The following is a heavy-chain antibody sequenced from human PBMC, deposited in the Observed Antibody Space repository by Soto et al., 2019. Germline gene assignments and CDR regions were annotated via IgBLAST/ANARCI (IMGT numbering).Heavy chain of an antibody. CDR2: INPNGGST. CDR3: ARIPVDTSMIYWFDP. V-gene: IGHV1-46*01. J-gene: IGHJ5*02. CDR1: ADTFTSYY. Sequence: ASVKVSCKAPADTFTSYYIHWVRQAPGHGLEWMGIINPNGGSTRFAQTFQGRITMTTDTSTSTVYMELRSLRSEDTAVYYCARIPVDTSMIYWFDPWGQGTLVTVSS. D-gene: IGHD5-18*01.